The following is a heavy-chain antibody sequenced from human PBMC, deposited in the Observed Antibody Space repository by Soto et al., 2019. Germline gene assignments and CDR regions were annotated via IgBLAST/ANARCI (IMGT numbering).Heavy chain of an antibody. Sequence: PSQTLSLTCAISGDSVSSKSAAWNWIRQSPSRGLEWLGRTYYTSKWYNDYAVSVKSRITISPDTSKNQFSLQLNSVTPEDTAIYFCAGGPSLTGSFFDSWGQGTLVTVSS. CDR1: GDSVSSKSAA. D-gene: IGHD3-9*01. V-gene: IGHV6-1*01. CDR3: AGGPSLTGSFFDS. CDR2: TYYTSKWYN. J-gene: IGHJ4*02.